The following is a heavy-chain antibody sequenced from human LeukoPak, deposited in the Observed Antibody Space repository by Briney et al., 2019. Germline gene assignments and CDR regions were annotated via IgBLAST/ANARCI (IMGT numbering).Heavy chain of an antibody. CDR3: ARSPVWQQLVWGRGIDP. J-gene: IGHJ5*02. CDR2: INHSGST. V-gene: IGHV4-39*07. D-gene: IGHD6-13*01. Sequence: SETLSLTCTVAGDSITSTSYYWSWIRQPPGKGLEWIGEINHSGSTNYNPSLKSRVTISVDTSKNQFSLKLSSVTAADTAVYYCARSPVWQQLVWGRGIDPWGQGTLVTVSS. CDR1: GDSITSTSYY.